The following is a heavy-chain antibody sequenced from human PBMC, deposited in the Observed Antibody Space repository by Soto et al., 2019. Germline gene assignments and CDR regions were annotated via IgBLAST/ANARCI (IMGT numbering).Heavy chain of an antibody. J-gene: IGHJ4*02. V-gene: IGHV3-30-3*01. CDR3: ARLAQWLVQAADY. CDR1: GFTFSSYA. Sequence: QVQLVESGGGVVQPGRSLRLSCAASGFTFSSYAMHWVRQAPGKGLEWVAVISSDGSNKYYADSVKGRFTISRDNSKNTLYLQMNSLRAAATAVYYCARLAQWLVQAADYWGQGTLVTVSS. CDR2: ISSDGSNK. D-gene: IGHD6-19*01.